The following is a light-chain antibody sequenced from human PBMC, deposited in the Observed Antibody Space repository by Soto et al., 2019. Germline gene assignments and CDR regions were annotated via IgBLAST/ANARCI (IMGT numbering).Light chain of an antibody. V-gene: IGKV3-20*01. J-gene: IGKJ4*01. Sequence: EIVLTQSPGTLSLFPGESATLSCRASQTVNFNNLAWYQQKPGQAPRLLIYGAFNRATGLTDRFIGDGSGADFTLTISRLEPDDFAVYYCQQYGTSPTFGGGTKVDIK. CDR1: QTVNFNN. CDR3: QQYGTSPT. CDR2: GAF.